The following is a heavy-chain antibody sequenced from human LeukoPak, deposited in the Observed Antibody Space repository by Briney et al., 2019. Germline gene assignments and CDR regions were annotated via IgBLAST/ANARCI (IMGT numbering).Heavy chain of an antibody. Sequence: GGSLRLSCAASGFSFSRHWMHWVRQAPAKGLVWVSRISDDGSYTANVDSVEGRFTISRDNVRNTLYLDMNGLRAEDTGVYYCASFGIAWTSAYWGQGTLVIVSS. CDR3: ASFGIAWTSAY. CDR1: GFSFSRHW. V-gene: IGHV3-74*03. CDR2: ISDDGSYT. D-gene: IGHD1-1*01. J-gene: IGHJ4*02.